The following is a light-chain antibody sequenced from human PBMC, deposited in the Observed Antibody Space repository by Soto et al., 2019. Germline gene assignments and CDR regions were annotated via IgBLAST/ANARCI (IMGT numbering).Light chain of an antibody. CDR3: QQYNNWPPYT. CDR2: QAS. CDR1: QNIGTN. J-gene: IGKJ2*01. Sequence: VMTQSPATLSVSPGERATLSCRASQNIGTNLAWYQQKPGQAPRLLIYQASNRVTAVPARFSGSGSGTEFTHTISTLQSEDSAVYYCQQYNNWPPYTFGQGTKLEI. V-gene: IGKV3-15*01.